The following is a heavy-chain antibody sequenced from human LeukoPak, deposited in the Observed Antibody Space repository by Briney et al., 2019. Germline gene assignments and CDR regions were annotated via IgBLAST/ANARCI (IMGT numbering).Heavy chain of an antibody. J-gene: IGHJ4*02. Sequence: SETPSLTCTVSGGSISSGSYYWSWIRQPAGKGLEWIGRIYTSGSTNYNPSLKSRVTISVDTSKNQFSLKLSSATAADTAVYYCARDGRGVVVIWGQGTLVTVSS. CDR2: IYTSGST. CDR1: GGSISSGSYY. V-gene: IGHV4-61*02. D-gene: IGHD3-22*01. CDR3: ARDGRGVVVI.